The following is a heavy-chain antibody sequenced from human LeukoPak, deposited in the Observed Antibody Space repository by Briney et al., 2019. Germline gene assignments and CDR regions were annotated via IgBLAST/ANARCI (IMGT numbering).Heavy chain of an antibody. Sequence: GGSLRLSCAASGFTFSSYWMSWVRQAPGKGLEWVANIKQDGSEKYYVDSVKGRFTISRDNAKNSLYLQMNSLRAEDTAVYYCARNYDFWGRGAFDIWGQGTMVTVSS. D-gene: IGHD3-3*01. V-gene: IGHV3-7*01. J-gene: IGHJ3*02. CDR3: ARNYDFWGRGAFDI. CDR2: IKQDGSEK. CDR1: GFTFSSYW.